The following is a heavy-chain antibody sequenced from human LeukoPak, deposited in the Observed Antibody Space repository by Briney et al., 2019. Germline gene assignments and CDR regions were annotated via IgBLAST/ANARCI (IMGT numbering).Heavy chain of an antibody. V-gene: IGHV3-33*01. CDR3: ARDRRPYSSGWTSLDY. CDR2: IWYDGSNK. D-gene: IGHD6-19*01. CDR1: GFTFSSYG. J-gene: IGHJ4*02. Sequence: PGGSLRLSCAASGFTFSSYGMHWVRQAPGKGLEWVAVIWYDGSNKYYADSVKGRFTISRDNSKNTLYLQMNSLRAEDTAVYYCARDRRPYSSGWTSLDYWGQGTLVTVSP.